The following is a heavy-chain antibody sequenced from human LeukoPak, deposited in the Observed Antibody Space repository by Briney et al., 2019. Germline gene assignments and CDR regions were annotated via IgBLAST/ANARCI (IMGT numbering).Heavy chain of an antibody. Sequence: SETLSLARAVSGASISGSGYYWGWIRQPPGKGLEWIGNIYSSGSTYYNASLQSRVTISIDTSKNQFSLRLSSVTAADTAVYYCARVMDVWGKGTTVTISS. CDR2: IYSSGST. J-gene: IGHJ6*03. CDR1: GASISGSGYY. CDR3: ARVMDV. V-gene: IGHV4-39*07.